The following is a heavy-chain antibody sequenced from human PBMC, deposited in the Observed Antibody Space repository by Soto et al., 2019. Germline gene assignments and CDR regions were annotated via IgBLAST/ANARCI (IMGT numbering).Heavy chain of an antibody. Sequence: QLQLQESGSGLVKPSETLSLTCIVSNGSISSRSSYWGWIRQTPGKGLEWIGSIYYIGNTYYNPSLQSRVNISIDKSTPQFSRKRKPVTAADTAVYFCGGQDYGAKGYYFATGGQGARVTVSS. J-gene: IGHJ4*02. CDR2: IYYIGNT. V-gene: IGHV4-39*01. CDR3: GGQDYGAKGYYFAT. D-gene: IGHD4-17*01. CDR1: NGSISSRSSY.